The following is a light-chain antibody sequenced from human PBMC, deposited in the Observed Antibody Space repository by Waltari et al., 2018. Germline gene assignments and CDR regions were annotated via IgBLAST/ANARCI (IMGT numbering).Light chain of an antibody. CDR1: SSDVGTHHL. CDR3: CSYAGGTASIL. Sequence: QSALTQPASVSGSPGPSITISCTGTSSDVGTHHLVPWDHHHPGKAPNLMIYEDTTRPSGVSNRFSGSKSGNTASLTISGLQAEDEADYYCCSYAGGTASILLGGGTKLTVL. CDR2: EDT. J-gene: IGLJ2*01. V-gene: IGLV2-23*01.